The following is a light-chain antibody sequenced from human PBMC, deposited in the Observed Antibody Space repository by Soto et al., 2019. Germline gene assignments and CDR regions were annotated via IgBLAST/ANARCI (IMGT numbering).Light chain of an antibody. CDR3: QQYGSSPWT. CDR2: GAS. V-gene: IGKV3-20*01. CDR1: QSVTSSF. J-gene: IGKJ1*01. Sequence: EIVLTQSPGTLSLSLGERATLSCRASQSVTSSFLAWYQQKPGQAPRLLIYGASSRATGIPDRFSGSGSGTDFTLTINRLEPEDFAVYYCQQYGSSPWTFGQGTKVEIK.